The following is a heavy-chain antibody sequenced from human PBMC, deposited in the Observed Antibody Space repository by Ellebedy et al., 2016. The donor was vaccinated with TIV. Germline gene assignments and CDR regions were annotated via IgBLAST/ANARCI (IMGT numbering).Heavy chain of an antibody. V-gene: IGHV4-59*08. CDR3: ARHAVDYYDSSGYSLHYYFDY. CDR1: GGSISSYY. J-gene: IGHJ4*02. CDR2: IYYSGST. D-gene: IGHD3-22*01. Sequence: MPSETLSLTCTVSGGSISSYYWSWIRQPPGKGLEWIGYIYYSGSTNYNPSLKSRVTISVDTSKNQFSLKLSSVTAADTAVYYCARHAVDYYDSSGYSLHYYFDYWGQGTLVTVSS.